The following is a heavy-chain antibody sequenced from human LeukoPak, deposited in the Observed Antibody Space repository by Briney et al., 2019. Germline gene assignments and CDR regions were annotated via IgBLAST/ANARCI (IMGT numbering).Heavy chain of an antibody. CDR2: ISAYNTNT. J-gene: IGHJ4*02. CDR3: ARVVVGESVVPIAGYFDY. D-gene: IGHD2-2*01. CDR1: GYTFKNYA. V-gene: IGHV1-18*01. Sequence: GASVKVSCKASGYTFKNYAISWVRQAPGQGLEGMGWISAYNTNTNYAQNLQGRVTMTTDTSTRTAYMELRSLRSDDTAVYYCARVVVGESVVPIAGYFDYWGQGTLAIVSS.